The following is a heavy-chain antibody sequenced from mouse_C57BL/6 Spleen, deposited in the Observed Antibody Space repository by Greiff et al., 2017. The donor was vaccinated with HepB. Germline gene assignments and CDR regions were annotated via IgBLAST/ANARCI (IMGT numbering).Heavy chain of an antibody. CDR3: ARDDYYGSSHWYVDV. CDR1: GFTFSSYA. D-gene: IGHD1-1*01. CDR2: ISDGGSYT. Sequence: EVKLVESGGGLVKPGGSLKLSCAASGFTFSSYAMSWVRQTPEKRLEWVATISDGGSYTYYPDNVKGRFTISRDNAKNNLYLQMSHLKSEDTAMYYCARDDYYGSSHWYVDVWGTGTTVTVSS. V-gene: IGHV5-4*01. J-gene: IGHJ1*03.